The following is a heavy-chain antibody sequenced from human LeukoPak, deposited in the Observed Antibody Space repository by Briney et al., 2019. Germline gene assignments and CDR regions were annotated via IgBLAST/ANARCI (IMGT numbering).Heavy chain of an antibody. D-gene: IGHD6-6*01. J-gene: IGHJ4*02. Sequence: SETLSLTCAVYGGSFSGYYWSCIRQPPGKGLEWIGSIYYSGSTYYNPSLKSRATISVDTSKNQFSLKLSSVTAADTAVYYCARHRSPYGSSSDYWGQGTLVTVSS. CDR2: IYYSGST. CDR3: ARHRSPYGSSSDY. CDR1: GGSFSGYY. V-gene: IGHV4-34*01.